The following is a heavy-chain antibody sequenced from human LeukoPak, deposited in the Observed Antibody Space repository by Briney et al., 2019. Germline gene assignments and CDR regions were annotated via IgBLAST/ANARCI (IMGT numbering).Heavy chain of an antibody. V-gene: IGHV3-48*03. D-gene: IGHD4-23*01. CDR2: ISSSGSTI. Sequence: GGSLRLSCAASGFTFSSYEMNWVRQAPGKGLEWVSYISSSGSTIYYADSVKGRFTISRDNSKNTLYLQMNSLRAEDTAVYYCARVGKAYYYYYYMDVWGKGTTVTVSS. J-gene: IGHJ6*03. CDR3: ARVGKAYYYYYYMDV. CDR1: GFTFSSYE.